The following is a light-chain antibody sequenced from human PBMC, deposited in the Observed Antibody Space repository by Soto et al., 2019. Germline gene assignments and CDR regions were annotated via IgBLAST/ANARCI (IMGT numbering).Light chain of an antibody. Sequence: DIPMTQSPSSLSGSVVDRVTITCRASQGISNYLAWYQQKSGKAPKLLISAASSLESGVPPRFSGSGSGTDFTLTISSFQPGDVATYYCQKYNSAPRTFGQGTKVDI. J-gene: IGKJ1*01. V-gene: IGKV1-27*01. CDR2: AAS. CDR3: QKYNSAPRT. CDR1: QGISNY.